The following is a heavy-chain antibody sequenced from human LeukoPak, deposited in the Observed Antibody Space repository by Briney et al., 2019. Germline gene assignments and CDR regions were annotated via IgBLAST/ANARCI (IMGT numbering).Heavy chain of an antibody. V-gene: IGHV1-69*02. Sequence: SVKVSCKASVGTFSSYTISWVRQAPVHGLEWMGSIIPILGIAKYVQQFQGGVTITAGKSTRAAYLAMSSLRSEDTAVYYCARVAYCGGDCYSAGDYWGQGTLVTVSS. CDR1: VGTFSSYT. J-gene: IGHJ4*02. D-gene: IGHD2-21*01. CDR2: IIPILGIA. CDR3: ARVAYCGGDCYSAGDY.